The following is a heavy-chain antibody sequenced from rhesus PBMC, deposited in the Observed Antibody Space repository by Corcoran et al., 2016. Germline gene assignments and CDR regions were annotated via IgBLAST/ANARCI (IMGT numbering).Heavy chain of an antibody. Sequence: QLQLQESGPGLVKPSETLSLTCAVSGGSISSNYWSWIRPPPGKGLGWIGRISGSGGSTDYNPSRKSRVTISTDTSKNQFSLKLSSVTAADTAVYYCVHNSGGGWYFDLWGPGTPITISS. J-gene: IGHJ2*01. CDR3: VHNSGGGWYFDL. V-gene: IGHV4-173*01. CDR2: ISGSGGST. D-gene: IGHD1-20*01. CDR1: GGSISSNY.